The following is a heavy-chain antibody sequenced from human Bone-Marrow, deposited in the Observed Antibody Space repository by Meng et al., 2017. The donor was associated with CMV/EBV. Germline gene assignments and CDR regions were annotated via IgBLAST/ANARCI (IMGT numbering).Heavy chain of an antibody. CDR2: ISSSGDSK. CDR1: GFTFSDYS. Sequence: GGSLRLSCVASGFTFSDYSMSWVRQAPGKGLEWISYISSSGDSKYYADSVKGRFTISRDNAKNSLYLQMNSLRAEDTAVYYCARSYCSSTSCYGAFDIWGQGTMVTVSS. V-gene: IGHV3-11*04. D-gene: IGHD2-2*01. CDR3: ARSYCSSTSCYGAFDI. J-gene: IGHJ3*02.